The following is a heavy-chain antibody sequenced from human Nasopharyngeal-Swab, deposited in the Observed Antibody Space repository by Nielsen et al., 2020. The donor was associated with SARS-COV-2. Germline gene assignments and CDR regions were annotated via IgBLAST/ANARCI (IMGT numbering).Heavy chain of an antibody. CDR1: GFSITYRF. J-gene: IGHJ6*02. CDR3: ASGQCINGVCNPTDGLDV. V-gene: IGHV1-45*02. CDR2: ITPFTSNA. D-gene: IGHD2-8*01. Sequence: SVKVSCKASGFSITYRFLHWMRQAPGQALEWMGWITPFTSNAKYAQKFQGRVSITRDGSRTTASLELSSLRPDDTAMYFCASGQCINGVCNPTDGLDVWGQGTSVTVS.